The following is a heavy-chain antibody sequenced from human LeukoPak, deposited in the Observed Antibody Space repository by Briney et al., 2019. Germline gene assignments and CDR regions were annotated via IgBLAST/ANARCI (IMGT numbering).Heavy chain of an antibody. CDR3: ARMHYYDSSGDNWFDP. D-gene: IGHD3-22*01. CDR2: MNPNSGHT. J-gene: IGHJ5*02. V-gene: IGHV1-8*02. Sequence: ASVKVSCKASGYTFTGYYMHWVRQATGQGLEWMGWMNPNSGHTGYAQKFQGRVTMTRNTSITTAYMELSSLRSEDTAVYYCARMHYYDSSGDNWFDPWGQGTLVTVSS. CDR1: GYTFTGYY.